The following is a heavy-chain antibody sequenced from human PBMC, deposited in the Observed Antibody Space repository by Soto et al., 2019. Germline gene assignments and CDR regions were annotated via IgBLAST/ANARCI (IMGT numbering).Heavy chain of an antibody. CDR1: GYTFTSYY. CDR3: AKTTATVTTLDY. Sequence: GASVKVSCKASGYTFTSYYMHWVRQAPGQGLEWMGIINPSGGSTSYAQKFQGRVTMTRDTSTSTVYMELSSLRSEDTAVYYCAKTTATVTTLDYWGQGTLVTVSS. CDR2: INPSGGST. J-gene: IGHJ4*02. D-gene: IGHD4-17*01. V-gene: IGHV1-46*01.